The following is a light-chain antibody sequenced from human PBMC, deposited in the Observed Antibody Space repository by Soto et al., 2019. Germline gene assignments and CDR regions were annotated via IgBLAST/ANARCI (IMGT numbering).Light chain of an antibody. CDR1: QSVSSY. J-gene: IGKJ4*01. Sequence: EIVLTQSPATLSLSPGERATLSCRASQSVSSYLAWYQQKPGQAPRLLIYDASNRATGIPARFSGSGSGTYFTLTISSLEPEDFALYYCQQRSNWPPLFGGGTKVEIK. CDR2: DAS. CDR3: QQRSNWPPL. V-gene: IGKV3-11*01.